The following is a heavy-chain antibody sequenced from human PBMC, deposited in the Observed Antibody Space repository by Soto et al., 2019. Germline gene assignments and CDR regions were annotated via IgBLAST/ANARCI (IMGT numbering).Heavy chain of an antibody. CDR3: ARITYRVYSYYMDV. Sequence: SETLSLTCAVYGGSFSGYYWSWIRQPPGKGLEWIGEINHSGSTNYNPSLKSRVTISVDTSKNQFSLKLSSVTAADTAVYYCARITYRVYSYYMDVWGKGTTVTVSS. CDR1: GGSFSGYY. J-gene: IGHJ6*03. CDR2: INHSGST. D-gene: IGHD6-13*01. V-gene: IGHV4-34*01.